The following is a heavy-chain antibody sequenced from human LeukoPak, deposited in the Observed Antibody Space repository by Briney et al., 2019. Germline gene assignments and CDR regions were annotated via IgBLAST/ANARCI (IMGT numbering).Heavy chain of an antibody. Sequence: SVKVSCKASGGTFSSYAISWVRQAPGQGLEWMGGIIPIFGTANYAQKFQGRVTITADESTGTAYMELSSLRSEDTAVYYCARGSSYGSGIYYYYYYMDVWGKGTTVTVSS. CDR3: ARGSSYGSGIYYYYYYMDV. CDR1: GGTFSSYA. CDR2: IIPIFGTA. V-gene: IGHV1-69*01. D-gene: IGHD3-10*01. J-gene: IGHJ6*03.